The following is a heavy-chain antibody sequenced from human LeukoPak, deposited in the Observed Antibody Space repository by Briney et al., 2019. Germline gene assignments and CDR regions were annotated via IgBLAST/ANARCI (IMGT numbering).Heavy chain of an antibody. J-gene: IGHJ4*02. CDR1: GFTFSSYS. V-gene: IGHV3-21*01. CDR3: ARDFRAMVNYFDY. CDR2: VSSSSSYI. Sequence: GGSLRLSCAASGFTFSSYSMNWVRQAPGKGLEWVSSVSSSSSYIYYADSVRGRFTISRDNAKNSLYLQMNSLRAEDTAVYYCARDFRAMVNYFDYWGQGTLVTVSS. D-gene: IGHD5-18*01.